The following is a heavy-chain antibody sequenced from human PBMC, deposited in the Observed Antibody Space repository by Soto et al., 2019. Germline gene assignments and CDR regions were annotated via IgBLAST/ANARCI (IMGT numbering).Heavy chain of an antibody. V-gene: IGHV1-18*01. CDR2: ISAYNGNT. CDR1: GYTFTSYG. CDR3: ARDGAGNDRFDY. J-gene: IGHJ4*02. Sequence: ASVKVSCKASGYTFTSYGISWVRQAPGQGLEWMGWISAYNGNTNYAQKLQGRVTIKPDTSKNQFSLQLNSVTAEDTAVYYCARDGAGNDRFDYWGQGTLVTVSS. D-gene: IGHD1-1*01.